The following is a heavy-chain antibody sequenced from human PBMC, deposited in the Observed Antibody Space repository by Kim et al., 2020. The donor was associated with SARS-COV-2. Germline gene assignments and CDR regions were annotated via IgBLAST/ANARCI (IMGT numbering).Heavy chain of an antibody. CDR3: ARVRNYYDSSGFRNPYYFDY. Sequence: SETLSLTCTVSGGSISSYYWSWIRQPPGKGLEWIGYIYYSGSTNYNPSLKSRVTISVDTSKNQFSLKLSSVTAADTAVYYCARVRNYYDSSGFRNPYYFDYWGQGTLVTVSS. D-gene: IGHD3-22*01. V-gene: IGHV4-59*01. J-gene: IGHJ4*02. CDR1: GGSISSYY. CDR2: IYYSGST.